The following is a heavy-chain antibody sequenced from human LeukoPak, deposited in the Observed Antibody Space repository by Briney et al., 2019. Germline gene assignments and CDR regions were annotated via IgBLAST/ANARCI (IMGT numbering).Heavy chain of an antibody. CDR1: GFTFSDYY. Sequence: GGSLRLSCAASGFTFSDYYMSWLRQAPGKGLEWVSYISSSGSTIYYADSVKGRFTISRDNAKNSLYLQMNSLRAEDTAVYYCARWNCSSTSCSYNWFDPWGQGTLVTVSS. D-gene: IGHD2-2*01. J-gene: IGHJ5*02. V-gene: IGHV3-11*01. CDR3: ARWNCSSTSCSYNWFDP. CDR2: ISSSGSTI.